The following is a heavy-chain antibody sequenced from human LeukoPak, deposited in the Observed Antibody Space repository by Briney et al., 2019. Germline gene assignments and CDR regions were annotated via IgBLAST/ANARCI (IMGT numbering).Heavy chain of an antibody. Sequence: GGSLRLSCAASGFTFSSYSMNWVRQAPGKGLEWVLSISSSSSYRYYADSVKGRFTISRDNAKNSLYLRMNSLRAEDTAVYYCARASAVAGTRHYWGQGTLVTVSS. D-gene: IGHD6-19*01. J-gene: IGHJ4*02. CDR3: ARASAVAGTRHY. CDR1: GFTFSSYS. V-gene: IGHV3-21*01. CDR2: ISSSSSYR.